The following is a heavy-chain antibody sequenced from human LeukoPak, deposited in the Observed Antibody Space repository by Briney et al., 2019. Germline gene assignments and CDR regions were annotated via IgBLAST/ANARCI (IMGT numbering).Heavy chain of an antibody. CDR1: GGSITSGGYY. Sequence: SETLSLTCTVSGGSITSGGYYWSWIRQLPGRGLEWIGYIYYSGTTSYNPSLKSRLTISLDTSENQFSLKLSSVTAADTAVYYCARGSTGDKSNNWGQGTLVTVSS. D-gene: IGHD7-27*01. CDR3: ARGSTGDKSNN. J-gene: IGHJ4*02. CDR2: IYYSGTT. V-gene: IGHV4-31*03.